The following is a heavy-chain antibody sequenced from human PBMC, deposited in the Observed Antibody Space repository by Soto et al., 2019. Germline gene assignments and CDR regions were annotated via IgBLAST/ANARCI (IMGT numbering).Heavy chain of an antibody. Sequence: QVQLVQSGAAVRKPGASVSVSCKASDYTFSNYYMSWVRQTLGQGLEWMGKINPDGGATTYAQNFQGRLTINSDTSSYTVYMEITGLTSDDTAVYYCARGRRYVVWGQGTQVTVSS. V-gene: IGHV1-46*01. D-gene: IGHD1-1*01. CDR2: INPDGGAT. CDR1: DYTFSNYY. CDR3: ARGRRYVV. J-gene: IGHJ4*02.